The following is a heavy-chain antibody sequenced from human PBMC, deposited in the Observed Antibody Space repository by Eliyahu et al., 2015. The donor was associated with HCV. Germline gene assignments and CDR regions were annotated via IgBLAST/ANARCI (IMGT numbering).Heavy chain of an antibody. D-gene: IGHD3-10*01. CDR1: GFSLSNYG. J-gene: IGHJ6*02. CDR2: ISYDGSNK. Sequence: QVQLVESGGGVVQPGRSLRLSCAASGFSLSNYGXXXVRQAPGKGLEWVAVISYDGSNKHYTDSVKGRFTISRDNSKNMLYLQMNSLRAEDTAVYYCAKGLGYYGSGSYHYYYGMDVWGQGTTVTVSS. CDR3: AKGLGYYGSGSYHYYYGMDV. V-gene: IGHV3-30*18.